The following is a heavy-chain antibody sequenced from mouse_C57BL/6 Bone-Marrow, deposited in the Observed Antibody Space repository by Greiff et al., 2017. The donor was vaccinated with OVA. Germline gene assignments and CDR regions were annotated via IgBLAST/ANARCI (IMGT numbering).Heavy chain of an antibody. V-gene: IGHV1-53*01. D-gene: IGHD1-1*01. Sequence: QVHVKQPGPELVKPGASVKLSCKASGYTFTSYWMHWVKQRPGQGLEWIGNINPSNGGTNYNEKFKSKATLTVDKSSSTAYMQLSSLTSEDSAVYDCARSGYYGREDAMDYWGQGTSVTVSS. CDR1: GYTFTSYW. CDR3: ARSGYYGREDAMDY. CDR2: INPSNGGT. J-gene: IGHJ4*01.